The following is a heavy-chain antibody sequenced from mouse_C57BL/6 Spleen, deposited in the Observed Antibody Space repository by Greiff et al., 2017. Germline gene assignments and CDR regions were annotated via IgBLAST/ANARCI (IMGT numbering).Heavy chain of an antibody. D-gene: IGHD1-3*01. CDR3: FKWAAY. Sequence: QVQLQQPGAELVKPGASVKLSCKASGYTFTSYWMQWVKQRPGQGLEWIGEIDPSDSYTNYNQKFKGKATLTVDTSSSTAYMQLSSLTSEDSAVYYCFKWAAYWGQGTLVTVSA. V-gene: IGHV1-50*01. J-gene: IGHJ3*01. CDR2: IDPSDSYT. CDR1: GYTFTSYW.